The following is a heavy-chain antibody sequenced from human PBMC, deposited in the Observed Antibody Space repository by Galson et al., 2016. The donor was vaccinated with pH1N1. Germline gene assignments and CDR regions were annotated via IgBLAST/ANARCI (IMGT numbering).Heavy chain of an antibody. Sequence: SETLSLTCTVSGGSIYSSSYLWGWIRQSPEKGLEWLGSTYYTGSTYYNPSLRSRVTISVDTSKNPFSLRLTSVTASDTAVYYCARAPYGSGPFYYHGLDVWGQGTTVTVSS. J-gene: IGHJ6*02. CDR3: ARAPYGSGPFYYHGLDV. CDR1: GGSIYSSSYL. CDR2: TYYTGST. V-gene: IGHV4-39*02. D-gene: IGHD3-10*01.